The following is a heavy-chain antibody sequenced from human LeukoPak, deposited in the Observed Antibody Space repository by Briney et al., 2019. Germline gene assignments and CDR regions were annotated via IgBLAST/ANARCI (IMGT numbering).Heavy chain of an antibody. CDR3: ARDLRKGTMRDY. J-gene: IGHJ4*02. V-gene: IGHV1-69*13. D-gene: IGHD3-22*01. Sequence: SVKVSCKASGGTFSSYAISWVRQAPGQGLEWMGGIIPIFGTANYAQKFQGRVTITADESTSTAYMELSSLRSEDTAVYYCARDLRKGTMRDYWGQGTLVTVSS. CDR1: GGTFSSYA. CDR2: IIPIFGTA.